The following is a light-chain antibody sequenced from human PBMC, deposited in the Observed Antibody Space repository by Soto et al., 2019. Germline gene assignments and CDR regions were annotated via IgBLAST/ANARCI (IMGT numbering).Light chain of an antibody. V-gene: IGLV1-51*01. CDR3: ATWDSSLSAGV. CDR1: SSNIGNNY. J-gene: IGLJ2*01. CDR2: DNN. Sequence: QSVLTQPPLVSAAPGQKVTISCSGSSSNIGNNYVSWYQHLPGTAPKLLIYDNNKRPSGIPDRFSGSKSGTSATLGITGLQTGDEADYYCATWDSSLSAGVFGGGTKVTVL.